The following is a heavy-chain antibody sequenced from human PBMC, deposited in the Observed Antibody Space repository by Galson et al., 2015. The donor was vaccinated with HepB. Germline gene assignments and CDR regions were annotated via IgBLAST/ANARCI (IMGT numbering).Heavy chain of an antibody. CDR1: GFTFSSYS. V-gene: IGHV3-21*01. CDR3: ASHDYGGNSDWYFDL. J-gene: IGHJ2*01. CDR2: ISSSSSYI. Sequence: SLRLSCAASGFTFSSYSMNWVRQAPGKGLEWVSSISSSSSYIYYADSVKGRFTISRDNAKNSLYLQMNSLRAEDTAVYYCASHDYGGNSDWYFDLWGRGTLVTVSS. D-gene: IGHD4-23*01.